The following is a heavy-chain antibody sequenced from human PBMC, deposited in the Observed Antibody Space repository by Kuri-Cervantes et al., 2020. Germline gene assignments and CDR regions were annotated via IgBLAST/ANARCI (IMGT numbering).Heavy chain of an antibody. CDR2: IIPIFGTA. J-gene: IGHJ4*02. CDR1: GYTFTSYA. D-gene: IGHD5-12*01. V-gene: IGHV1-69*13. CDR3: ARARDIVATLMD. Sequence: SVKVSCKASGYTFTSYAISWVRQAPGQGLEWMGGIIPIFGTANYAQKFQGRVTITADESTSTAYMELSSLRSEDTAVYYCARARDIVATLMDWGQGTLVTVSS.